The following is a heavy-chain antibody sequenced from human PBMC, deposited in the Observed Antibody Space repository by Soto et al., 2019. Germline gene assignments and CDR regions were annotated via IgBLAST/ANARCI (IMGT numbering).Heavy chain of an antibody. D-gene: IGHD3-22*01. J-gene: IGHJ3*02. V-gene: IGHV3-21*01. CDR3: ASFEYYYDSSGSRPYAFDI. CDR2: ISSSSSYI. Sequence: GGSLRLSCAASGFTFSSYSMNWVRQAPGKGPEWVSSISSSSSYIYYADSVKGRFTISRDNAKNSLYLQMNSLRAEDTAVYYCASFEYYYDSSGSRPYAFDIWGQGTMVTV. CDR1: GFTFSSYS.